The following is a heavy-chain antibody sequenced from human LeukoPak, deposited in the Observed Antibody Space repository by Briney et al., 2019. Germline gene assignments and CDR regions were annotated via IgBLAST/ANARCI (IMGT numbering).Heavy chain of an antibody. CDR1: GFTFSSYG. J-gene: IGHJ3*02. Sequence: GGSLRLSCAASGFTFSSYGMHWVRQAPGKGLEWVALIRYDGSNKYYADSVKGRFTISRDNSKNTLYLQMNSLRAEDTAVYYCAKPRSGSSHDAFDIWGQGTMVTVSS. D-gene: IGHD1-26*01. CDR2: IRYDGSNK. V-gene: IGHV3-30*02. CDR3: AKPRSGSSHDAFDI.